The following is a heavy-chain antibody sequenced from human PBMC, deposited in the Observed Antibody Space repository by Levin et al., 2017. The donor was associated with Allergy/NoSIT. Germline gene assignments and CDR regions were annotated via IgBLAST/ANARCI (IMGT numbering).Heavy chain of an antibody. J-gene: IGHJ4*02. CDR3: ARVPLYKTVTTFYFDY. V-gene: IGHV3-23*01. CDR2: ISGGNAGT. D-gene: IGHD4-17*01. Sequence: GESLKISCAASGFTFSNYALSWVRQSPGRGLEWVSGISGGNAGTNYADSVKGRFTISRDNPKNTLYLQMNSLRAEDTAVYYCARVPLYKTVTTFYFDYWGQGTLVTVSS. CDR1: GFTFSNYA.